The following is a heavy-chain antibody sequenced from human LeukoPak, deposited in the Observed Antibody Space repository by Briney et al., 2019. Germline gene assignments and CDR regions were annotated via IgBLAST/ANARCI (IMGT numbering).Heavy chain of an antibody. Sequence: PGGSLRLSCAASGFTFSSYAMSWVRQAPGEGLQWVSGISGSGSGTYYADSVRGRFTISRDNSKNTLYLQMNSLRAEDTALYYCAKSSSRDGYIIDYWGQGTLVTVSS. CDR2: ISGSGSGT. J-gene: IGHJ4*02. CDR3: AKSSSRDGYIIDY. V-gene: IGHV3-23*01. CDR1: GFTFSSYA. D-gene: IGHD5-24*01.